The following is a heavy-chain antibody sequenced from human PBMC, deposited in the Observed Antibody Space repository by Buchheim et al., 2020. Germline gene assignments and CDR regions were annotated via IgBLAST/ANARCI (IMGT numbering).Heavy chain of an antibody. CDR2: IYSGGST. CDR3: ARASGSYYVTYFDY. V-gene: IGHV3-66*01. CDR1: GFTVSSNY. Sequence: EVQLVESGGGLVQPGGSLRLSCAASGFTVSSNYMSWVRQAPGKGLEWVSVIYSGGSTYYADSEKGRFTISRDKSKKRPYIQMNSLRAEDTAVYYCARASGSYYVTYFDYWGQGTL. J-gene: IGHJ4*02. D-gene: IGHD1-26*01.